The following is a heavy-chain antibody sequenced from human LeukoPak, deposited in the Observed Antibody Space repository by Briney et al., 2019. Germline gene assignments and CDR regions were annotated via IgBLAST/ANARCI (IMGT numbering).Heavy chain of an antibody. CDR1: SGSISTSNYY. Sequence: SETLSLTCTVSSGSISTSNYYWGWVRQPPGKALEWIGNIFYSGSTYYSPSLKSRVTISLDTSRNQFSLRLTSVPAADTAVYYCARLGAVLTSVNWFDPWGQGTLVTVSS. CDR2: IFYSGST. D-gene: IGHD4-23*01. V-gene: IGHV4-39*07. J-gene: IGHJ5*02. CDR3: ARLGAVLTSVNWFDP.